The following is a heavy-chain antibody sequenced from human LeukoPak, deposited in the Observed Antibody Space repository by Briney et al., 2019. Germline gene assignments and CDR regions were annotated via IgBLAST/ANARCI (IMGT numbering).Heavy chain of an antibody. Sequence: GGSLRLSCAASGFTFRRHWLSWVRQAPGKGPEWVAHIKQDGTEYYVDSVKGRFIISRDNAKNSLYLQMNSLRAEDTAVYTCVRGPDYGDRLDYFDNWGQGTLVTVSS. CDR3: VRGPDYGDRLDYFDN. CDR2: IKQDGTE. CDR1: GFTFRRHW. D-gene: IGHD4-17*01. V-gene: IGHV3-7*01. J-gene: IGHJ4*02.